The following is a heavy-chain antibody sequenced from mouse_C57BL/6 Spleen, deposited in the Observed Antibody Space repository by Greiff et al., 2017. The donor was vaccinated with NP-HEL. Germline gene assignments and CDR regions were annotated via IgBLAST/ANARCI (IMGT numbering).Heavy chain of an antibody. CDR1: GFTFSDYY. Sequence: EVKLVESEGGLVQPGSSMKLSCTASGFTFSDYYMAWVRQVPEKGLEWVANINYDGSSTYYLDSLKSRFIISRDNAKNILYLQMSSLKSEDTATYYCARDEGYLFFAYWGQGTLVTVSA. CDR3: ARDEGYLFFAY. V-gene: IGHV5-16*01. CDR2: INYDGSST. D-gene: IGHD2-3*01. J-gene: IGHJ3*01.